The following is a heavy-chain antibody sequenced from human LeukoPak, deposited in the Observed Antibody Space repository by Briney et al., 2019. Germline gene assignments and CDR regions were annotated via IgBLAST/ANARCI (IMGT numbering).Heavy chain of an antibody. D-gene: IGHD3-22*01. CDR2: ISGSGGST. CDR1: GFTFSSYA. Sequence: GGSLRLSCAASGFTFSSYAMSWVRQAPGQGLEWVSAISGSGGSTYYTDSVKGRFTISRDNSKNTLYLQMNSLRAEDTAVYYCAKERGPYYYDSSGYYDPYYFDYWGQGTLVTVSS. J-gene: IGHJ4*02. CDR3: AKERGPYYYDSSGYYDPYYFDY. V-gene: IGHV3-23*01.